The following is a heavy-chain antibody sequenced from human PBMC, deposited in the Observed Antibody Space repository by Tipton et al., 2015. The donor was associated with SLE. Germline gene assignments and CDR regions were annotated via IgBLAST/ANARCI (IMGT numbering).Heavy chain of an antibody. CDR2: IKSKSDGGAT. D-gene: IGHD5-18*01. Sequence: SLRLSCAASGFTFSSYWMHWVRQAPGKGLEWVGRIKSKSDGGATEYIAPVKGRFTISRDDSTDTVFLQMNSLKTEDTGMYYCTTDVTAMFDLWGQGTLVTVSS. CDR3: TTDVTAMFDL. V-gene: IGHV3-15*01. CDR1: GFTFSSYW. J-gene: IGHJ5*02.